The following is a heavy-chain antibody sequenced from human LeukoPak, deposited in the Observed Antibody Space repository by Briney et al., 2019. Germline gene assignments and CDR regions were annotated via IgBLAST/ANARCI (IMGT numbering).Heavy chain of an antibody. D-gene: IGHD3-16*01. Sequence: GGSLRLSCAASGFTFSTYAMSWVRQAPGKGLEWVSVVSGTGGRTYYADSVKGRFTISRDNPKNTLYLQMNSLRAEDTAVYYCAKDLGYAFDIWGQGTMVTVSS. CDR3: AKDLGYAFDI. V-gene: IGHV3-23*01. CDR2: VSGTGGRT. CDR1: GFTFSTYA. J-gene: IGHJ3*02.